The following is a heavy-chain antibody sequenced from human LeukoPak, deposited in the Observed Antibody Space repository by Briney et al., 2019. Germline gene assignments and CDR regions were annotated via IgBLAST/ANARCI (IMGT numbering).Heavy chain of an antibody. D-gene: IGHD3-22*01. V-gene: IGHV3-11*01. Sequence: GGSLRLSCAASGFTFSDYYMSWIRQAPGKGLEWVSYISSSGSTIYYADSVKGRFTISRDNSKNTLYLQMNSLRAEDTAVYYCAKWKIIMIVVVIIPTYLDYWGQGTLVTVSS. J-gene: IGHJ4*02. CDR1: GFTFSDYY. CDR3: AKWKIIMIVVVIIPTYLDY. CDR2: ISSSGSTI.